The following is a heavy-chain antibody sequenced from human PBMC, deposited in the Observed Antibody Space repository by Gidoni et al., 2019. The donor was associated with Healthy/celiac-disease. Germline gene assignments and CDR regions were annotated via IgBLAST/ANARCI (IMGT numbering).Heavy chain of an antibody. CDR3: ARGGGDIVVVPAALPYMDV. V-gene: IGHV4-34*01. D-gene: IGHD2-2*01. CDR2: INHSGST. J-gene: IGHJ6*03. CDR1: GGSFSGSY. Sequence: QVQLQQWGAGLLKPSETLSLTCAVYGGSFSGSYWSWIRQPPGKGLEWIGEINHSGSTNDNPSLKSRVTISVDTSKNQFSLKLSSVTAADTAVYYCARGGGDIVVVPAALPYMDVWGKGTTVTVSS.